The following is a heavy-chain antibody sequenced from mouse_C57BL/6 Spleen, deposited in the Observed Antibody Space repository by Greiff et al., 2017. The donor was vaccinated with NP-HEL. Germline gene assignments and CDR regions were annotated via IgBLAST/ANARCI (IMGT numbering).Heavy chain of an antibody. Sequence: VQLQQSGAELVKPGASVKISCKASGYAFSSYWMNWVKQRPGKGLERIGQLYPGDGDTNYNGKVKGKVTLTADKSSSTADMQISSLTSADSAVYLCARRCYDDYGEFAYWCQVTLVNDSA. CDR1: GYAFSSYW. J-gene: IGHJ3*01. D-gene: IGHD2-4*01. CDR3: ARRCYDDYGEFAY. CDR2: LYPGDGDT. V-gene: IGHV1-80*01.